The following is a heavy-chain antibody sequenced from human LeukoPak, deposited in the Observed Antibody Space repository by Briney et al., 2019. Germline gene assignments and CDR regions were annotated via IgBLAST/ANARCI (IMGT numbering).Heavy chain of an antibody. CDR2: INHSGST. J-gene: IGHJ3*02. Sequence: SETLSLTCAVYGGSFSGYYWSWIRQPPGKGLEWIGEINHSGSTNYNPSLKSRVTISVDTSKNQSSLKLSSVTAADTAVYYCARGGIFGVAGSDAFDIWGQGTMVTVSS. V-gene: IGHV4-34*01. CDR1: GGSFSGYY. D-gene: IGHD3-3*02. CDR3: ARGGIFGVAGSDAFDI.